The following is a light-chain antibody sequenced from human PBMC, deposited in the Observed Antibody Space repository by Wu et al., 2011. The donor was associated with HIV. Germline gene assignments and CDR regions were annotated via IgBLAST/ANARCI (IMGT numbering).Light chain of an antibody. CDR3: QQYNNWPPT. Sequence: EIVLTQSPGTLSLSPGERATLSCRASQSVSSNFLAWYQHRPGQAPRLLIYDASNRATGIPARFSGSGSGTEFTLTISSLQSEDFAIHFCQQYNNWPPTFGPGTKVDIK. V-gene: IGKV3D-15*01. CDR1: QSVSSN. J-gene: IGKJ3*01. CDR2: DAS.